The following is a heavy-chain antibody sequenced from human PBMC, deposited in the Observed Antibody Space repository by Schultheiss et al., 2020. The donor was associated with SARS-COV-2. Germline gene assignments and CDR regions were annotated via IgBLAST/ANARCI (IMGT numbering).Heavy chain of an antibody. CDR3: ARPGGSYLPFDY. V-gene: IGHV5-51*01. CDR2: IKPGDSDA. Sequence: GGSLRLSCKGSGYSFTSYWIGWVRQMPGKGLEWMGIIKPGDSDARYAPSFQGQVTISADKSISTAYLQLNSLKASDTAMYYCARPGGSYLPFDYWGQGTLVTVSS. CDR1: GYSFTSYW. J-gene: IGHJ4*02. D-gene: IGHD1-26*01.